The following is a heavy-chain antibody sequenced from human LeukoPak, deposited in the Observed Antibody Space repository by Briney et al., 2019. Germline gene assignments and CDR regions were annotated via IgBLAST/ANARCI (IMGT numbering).Heavy chain of an antibody. CDR2: IYYSGST. J-gene: IGHJ6*03. CDR1: GDSISSSSSY. D-gene: IGHD3-10*01. CDR3: ARAPYYYGSGTYTYMDV. V-gene: IGHV4-39*01. Sequence: PSETLSLTCTVSGDSISSSSSYWGWIRQPPGEGLEWIGSIYYSGSTYYNTSLKSRVTISVDTSKNQFSLKLSSVTAADTAVYYCARAPYYYGSGTYTYMDVWGKGTTVTVSS.